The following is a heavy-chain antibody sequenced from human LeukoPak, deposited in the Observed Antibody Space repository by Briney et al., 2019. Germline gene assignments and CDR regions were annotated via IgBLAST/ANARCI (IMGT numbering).Heavy chain of an antibody. CDR2: ISYDGSNK. V-gene: IGHV3-30*03. J-gene: IGHJ4*02. CDR3: ARGLRTVTKYYFDY. CDR1: GFTFSSYG. Sequence: GGSLRLSCAASGFTFSSYGMLWVRQAPAKGLEWVAVISYDGSNKYYADSVKGRFTISRDNSKNTLYLQMNSLRAEDTAVYYCARGLRTVTKYYFDYWGQGTLVTVSS. D-gene: IGHD4-17*01.